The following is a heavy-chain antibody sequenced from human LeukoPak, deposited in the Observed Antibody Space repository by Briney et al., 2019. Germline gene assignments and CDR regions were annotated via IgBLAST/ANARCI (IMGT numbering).Heavy chain of an antibody. D-gene: IGHD1-26*01. CDR3: ARERRGGLLNY. CDR2: IYYSGST. CDR1: GYSISSSYY. J-gene: IGHJ4*02. Sequence: SETLSLTCTVSGYSISSSYYWGWIRQPPGKGLEWIGSIYYSGSTYYNPSLKSRVTISVDTSKNQFSLKLSSVTAADTAVYYCARERRGGLLNYWGQGTLVTVSS. V-gene: IGHV4-38-2*02.